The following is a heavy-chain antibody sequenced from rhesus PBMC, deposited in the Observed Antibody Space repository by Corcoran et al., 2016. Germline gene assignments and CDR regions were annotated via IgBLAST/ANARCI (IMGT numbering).Heavy chain of an antibody. Sequence: EVQLVQSGAEVKKPGASVKISCKASGYTFTDYYLHWVRQAPGNGLEWMVRVDPEDGEAINAQKFQDIVTITADTYTDTAYMELSSLRSEDTAVYYCATDLGGRTTGGKSIWYFDLWGPGTPITISS. D-gene: IGHD1-44*01. CDR2: VDPEDGEA. V-gene: IGHV1-111*02. CDR1: GYTFTDYY. J-gene: IGHJ2*01. CDR3: ATDLGGRTTGGKSIWYFDL.